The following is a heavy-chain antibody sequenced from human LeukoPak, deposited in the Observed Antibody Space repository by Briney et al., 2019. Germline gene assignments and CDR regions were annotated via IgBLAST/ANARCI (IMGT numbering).Heavy chain of an antibody. CDR3: ARMEMATAIFDY. Sequence: ASVKVSCKASGYTFTSYDINWVRQAPGQGLEWMGWISAYNGNTNYAQNLQGRVTMTTDTSTSTAYMELRSLRSDDTAMYYCARMEMATAIFDYWGQGTLVTVSS. J-gene: IGHJ4*02. CDR1: GYTFTSYD. V-gene: IGHV1-18*01. CDR2: ISAYNGNT. D-gene: IGHD5-24*01.